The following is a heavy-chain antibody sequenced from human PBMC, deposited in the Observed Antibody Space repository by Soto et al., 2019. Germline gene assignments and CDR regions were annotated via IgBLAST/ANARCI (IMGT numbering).Heavy chain of an antibody. J-gene: IGHJ3*02. CDR2: ISSSSSTI. Sequence: GGSLRLSCAASGFTFSSYSMNWVRQAPGKGLEWVSYISSSSSTIYYADSVKGGFTISRDNAKNSLYLQMNSLRAEDTAVYYCARTEPQLVLGQDAFDIWGQGTMVTVSS. V-gene: IGHV3-48*01. CDR3: ARTEPQLVLGQDAFDI. D-gene: IGHD6-13*01. CDR1: GFTFSSYS.